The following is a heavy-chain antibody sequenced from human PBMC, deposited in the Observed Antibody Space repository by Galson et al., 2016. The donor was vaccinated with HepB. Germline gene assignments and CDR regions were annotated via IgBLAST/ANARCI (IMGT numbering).Heavy chain of an antibody. CDR1: GFTFSTYG. Sequence: SLRLSCAASGFTFSTYGMHWVRQAPGKGLEWVAILWYDGTTKHYADSVKGRFTISRDNSQNTLYLQMDGLRAEDTAVYYCARDANWNKIYYYYVMDVWGQGTTVTVSS. J-gene: IGHJ6*02. D-gene: IGHD1/OR15-1a*01. CDR2: LWYDGTTK. CDR3: ARDANWNKIYYYYVMDV. V-gene: IGHV3-33*01.